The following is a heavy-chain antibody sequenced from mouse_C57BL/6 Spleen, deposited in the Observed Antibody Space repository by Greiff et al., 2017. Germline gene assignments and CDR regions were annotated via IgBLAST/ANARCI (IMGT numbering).Heavy chain of an antibody. CDR2: IFPGSGST. V-gene: IGHV1-75*01. J-gene: IGHJ2*01. CDR3: ARRSNYGGNYFDY. CDR1: GYTFTDYY. Sequence: QVLLKQSGPELVKPGASVKISCKASGYTFTDYYINWVKQRPGQGLEWIGWIFPGSGSTYYNEKFKGKATLTVDKSSSTAYMLLSSLTSEDSAVYFCARRSNYGGNYFDYWGQGTTLTVSS. D-gene: IGHD2-5*01.